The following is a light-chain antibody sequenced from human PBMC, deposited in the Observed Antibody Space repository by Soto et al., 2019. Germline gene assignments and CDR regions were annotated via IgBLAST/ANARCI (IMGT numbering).Light chain of an antibody. CDR2: GAS. V-gene: IGKV3-15*01. J-gene: IGKJ1*01. Sequence: ETEMTQSPATLSVSPWERATLSCRASQSVSSNLAWYQQKPGQAPRLLIYGASTRATEIPARFSGSGSGTEYTLTISSLQSEDFASYYCQQYNDWPRTFGQGTKVDIK. CDR3: QQYNDWPRT. CDR1: QSVSSN.